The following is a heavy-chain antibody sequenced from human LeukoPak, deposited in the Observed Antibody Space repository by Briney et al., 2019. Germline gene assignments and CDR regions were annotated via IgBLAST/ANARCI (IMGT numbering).Heavy chain of an antibody. Sequence: PSETLSLTCTVSGVSISSSYSYWGWIRQPPGMGLEWIGSIYYTRNTYYNASLKSQVSISIDTSKNQFSLKLTSVTAAVTAVYYCAKDEGTVTTPGYWGQGTLVTVSS. V-gene: IGHV4-39*02. J-gene: IGHJ4*02. CDR1: GVSISSSYSY. D-gene: IGHD4-17*01. CDR2: IYYTRNT. CDR3: AKDEGTVTTPGY.